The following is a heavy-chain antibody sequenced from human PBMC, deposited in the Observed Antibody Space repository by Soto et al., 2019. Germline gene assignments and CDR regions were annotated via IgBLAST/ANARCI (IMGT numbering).Heavy chain of an antibody. J-gene: IGHJ4*02. V-gene: IGHV4-59*01. Sequence: SETLSLTCTVSGGSIISYYWSWIRQPPGKGLEWIGYIYYSGSTNYNPSLARRVTISVDTSKNQFSLKLNSVTAADTAVFYCERQEYTRGYFSPFDYWGQGALVTVSS. CDR3: ERQEYTRGYFSPFDY. CDR2: IYYSGST. D-gene: IGHD3-22*01. CDR1: GGSIISYY.